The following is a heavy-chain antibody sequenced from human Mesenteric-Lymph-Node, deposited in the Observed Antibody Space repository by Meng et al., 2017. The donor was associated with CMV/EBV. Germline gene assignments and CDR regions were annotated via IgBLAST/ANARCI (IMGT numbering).Heavy chain of an antibody. V-gene: IGHV3-74*01. CDR2: INSDETIT. J-gene: IGHJ5*02. Sequence: GESLKISCAASGFTFSDYTMNWVRQAPGKGLVWVSHINSDETITSHADSVKGRFTISRDNAKNTVFLQMNSLRADDTALYYCVRDKPHNWFDPWGQGTLVTVSS. CDR3: VRDKPHNWFDP. CDR1: GFTFSDYT.